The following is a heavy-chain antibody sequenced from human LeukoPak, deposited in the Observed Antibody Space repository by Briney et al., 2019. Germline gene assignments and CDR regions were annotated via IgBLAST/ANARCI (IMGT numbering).Heavy chain of an antibody. CDR1: GGSISSGDYY. D-gene: IGHD2-2*01. J-gene: IGHJ4*02. V-gene: IGHV4-30-4*01. CDR2: IYYSGRT. Sequence: SQTLSLTYTVSGGSISSGDYYWSWIRQPPGKGLEWIGYIYYSGRTYYNPSLKSRVTISVDTSKNQFSLSLTSVTAADTAVYYCAALQRPAAIDYWGQGTLVTVSS. CDR3: AALQRPAAIDY.